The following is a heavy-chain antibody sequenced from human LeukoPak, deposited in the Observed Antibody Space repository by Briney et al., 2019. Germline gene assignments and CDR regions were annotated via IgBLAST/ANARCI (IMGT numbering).Heavy chain of an antibody. Sequence: ASVKVSCKASGGTFSNYAISWVRQAPGQGLEWMGWINPNSGGTNYAQKFQGRVTMTRDTSISTAYMELSRLRPDDTAVYYCAREKWGSHYYFDYWGQGTLVTVSS. J-gene: IGHJ4*02. CDR3: AREKWGSHYYFDY. CDR2: INPNSGGT. V-gene: IGHV1-2*02. CDR1: GGTFSNYA. D-gene: IGHD7-27*01.